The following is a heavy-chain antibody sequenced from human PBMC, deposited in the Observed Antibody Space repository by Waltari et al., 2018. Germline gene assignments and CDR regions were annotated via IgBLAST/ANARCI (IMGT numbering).Heavy chain of an antibody. D-gene: IGHD2-2*02. CDR2: IYYSGSN. CDR3: ARINIVVVPAAIVRWFDP. CDR1: GGSISSYY. Sequence: QVQLQESGPGLVKPSETLSLTCTVSGGSISSYYWSWIRQPPGKGLEWIGYIYYSGSNNYNPSLKSRVTISVDTSKNQFSLKLSSVTAADTAVYYCARINIVVVPAAIVRWFDPWGQGTLVTVSS. V-gene: IGHV4-59*01. J-gene: IGHJ5*02.